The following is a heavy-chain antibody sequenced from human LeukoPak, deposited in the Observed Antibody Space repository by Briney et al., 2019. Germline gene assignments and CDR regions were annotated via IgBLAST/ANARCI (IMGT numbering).Heavy chain of an antibody. Sequence: GRSLRLSCAASGFTFSSYGMHWVRQAPGKGLEWVAVISYDGSNKYYADSVKGRFTISRDNSKNTLYLQMSSLRAEDTAVYYCAKDPLYGDYVGHYFDYWGQGTLVTVSS. J-gene: IGHJ4*02. V-gene: IGHV3-30*18. CDR3: AKDPLYGDYVGHYFDY. CDR2: ISYDGSNK. D-gene: IGHD4-17*01. CDR1: GFTFSSYG.